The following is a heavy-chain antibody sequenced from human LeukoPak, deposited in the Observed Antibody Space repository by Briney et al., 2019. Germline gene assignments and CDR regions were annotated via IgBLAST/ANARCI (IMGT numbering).Heavy chain of an antibody. CDR3: ARRKLAVIAARRYFDY. CDR2: LYYRGTT. V-gene: IGHV4-39*07. CDR1: GDSVTSTSYY. D-gene: IGHD6-6*01. J-gene: IGHJ4*02. Sequence: RPSETLSLTCTVSGDSVTSTSYYWGWIRQPPGKGLEWIGSLYYRGTTYYNPSLKSRVTISVDTSKNQFSLKLSSVTAADTAVYYCARRKLAVIAARRYFDYWGQGTLVTVSS.